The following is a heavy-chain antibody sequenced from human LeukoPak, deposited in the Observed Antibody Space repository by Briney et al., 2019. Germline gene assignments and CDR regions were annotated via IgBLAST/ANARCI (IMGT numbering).Heavy chain of an antibody. V-gene: IGHV1-18*01. D-gene: IGHD2-8*02. CDR1: GYTFTSYG. Sequence: GASVKVSCKASGYTFTSYGISWVRQAPGQGLEWMGWISAYNGNTNYAQKLQGRVTMTTDTSTSTAYMELRSLRSDDTAVYYCARSQVTGPLAYYYYYGMDVWGQGNTVTVSS. CDR3: ARSQVTGPLAYYYYYGMDV. J-gene: IGHJ6*02. CDR2: ISAYNGNT.